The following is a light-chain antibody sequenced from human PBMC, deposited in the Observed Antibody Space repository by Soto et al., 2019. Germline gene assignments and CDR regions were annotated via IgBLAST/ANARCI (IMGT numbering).Light chain of an antibody. CDR2: VAS. CDR3: QQFNNWPHT. Sequence: EIVLTQSACTLSLSPGERATLSCRASQSVNQKLGWYQQKPGQAPRLLIYVASYRATGIPARFSGSGSGTEYTLTISNLQAEDFAVYYCQQFNNWPHTFGQGTKVDIK. J-gene: IGKJ2*01. V-gene: IGKV3-15*01. CDR1: QSVNQK.